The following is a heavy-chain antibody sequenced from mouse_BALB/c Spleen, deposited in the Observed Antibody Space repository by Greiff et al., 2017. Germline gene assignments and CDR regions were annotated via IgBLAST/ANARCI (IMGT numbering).Heavy chain of an antibody. D-gene: IGHD1-1*01. CDR1: GFSLTGYG. V-gene: IGHV2-6-7*01. J-gene: IGHJ4*01. Sequence: QVQLKESGPGLVAPSQSLSITCTVSGFSLTGYGVNWVRQPPGKGLEWLGMIWGDGGTDYNSALKSRLSISKDNSKSQVFLKMNSLQTDDTARYYCARVYCGSSYDYAMDYWGQGTSVTVSS. CDR2: IWGDGGT. CDR3: ARVYCGSSYDYAMDY.